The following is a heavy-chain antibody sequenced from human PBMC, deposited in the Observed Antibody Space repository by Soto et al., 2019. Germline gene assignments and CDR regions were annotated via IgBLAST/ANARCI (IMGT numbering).Heavy chain of an antibody. V-gene: IGHV1-69*13. CDR2: IIPIFGTA. CDR3: ARDQTTVTTGSDFDI. Sequence: ASLKVSCKASGGTFSSYAISWVRQAPGQGLEWMGGIIPIFGTANYAQKFQGRVTITADESTSTAYMELSSLRSEDTAVYYCARDQTTVTTGSDFDIWGQGTMVTVSS. J-gene: IGHJ3*02. CDR1: GGTFSSYA. D-gene: IGHD4-17*01.